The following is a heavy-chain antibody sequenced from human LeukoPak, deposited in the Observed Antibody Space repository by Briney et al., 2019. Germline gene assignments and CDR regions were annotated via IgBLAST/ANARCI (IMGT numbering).Heavy chain of an antibody. J-gene: IGHJ4*02. V-gene: IGHV3-66*02. D-gene: IGHD6-19*01. CDR2: IYDGGTT. Sequence: GGSLRLSCAASGFTVSSNYMSWVRQAPGKGLEWVSVIYDGGTTYYADSVKGRFTISRDNSKNTLYLQMNSLRAEDTAVYYCAREGYSSGWSFDYWGQGTLVTVS. CDR3: AREGYSSGWSFDY. CDR1: GFTVSSNY.